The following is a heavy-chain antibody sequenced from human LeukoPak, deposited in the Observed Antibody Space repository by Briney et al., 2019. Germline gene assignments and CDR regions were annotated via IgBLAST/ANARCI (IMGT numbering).Heavy chain of an antibody. V-gene: IGHV1-69*13. CDR1: GGTFSSYA. D-gene: IGHD3-10*01. J-gene: IGHJ5*02. Sequence: ASVKVSCEASGGTFSSYAISWVRQAPGQGLEWMGGIIPIFGTANYAQKFQGRVTITADESTSTAYMELSSLRSEDAAVYYCASAHLWGSGSYFNWFDPWGQGTLVTVSS. CDR2: IIPIFGTA. CDR3: ASAHLWGSGSYFNWFDP.